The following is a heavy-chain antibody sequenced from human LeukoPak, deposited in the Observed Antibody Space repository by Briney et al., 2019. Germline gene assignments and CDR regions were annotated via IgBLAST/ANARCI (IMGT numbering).Heavy chain of an antibody. CDR2: ISGSGGST. J-gene: IGHJ4*02. CDR3: AKDAYNWHRKTDDY. D-gene: IGHD1-20*01. Sequence: GGSLRLSCAASGFTFSSYAMSWVRQAPGEGLEWVSAISGSGGSTYYADSVKGRFTISRDNSKNTLYLQMNSLRAEDTAVYYCAKDAYNWHRKTDDYWGQGTLVTVSS. CDR1: GFTFSSYA. V-gene: IGHV3-23*01.